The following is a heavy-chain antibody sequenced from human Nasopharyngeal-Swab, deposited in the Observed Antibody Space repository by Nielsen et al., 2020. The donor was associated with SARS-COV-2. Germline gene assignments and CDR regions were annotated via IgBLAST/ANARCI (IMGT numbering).Heavy chain of an antibody. D-gene: IGHD1-20*01. Sequence: GGSLRLSCKGSGYTFTSYWIGWVRQMPGKGLEWMGIIYPDDSDTRYSPSFQGQVTISADKSISTAYLQWSSLKASDTAMYYCARRYNWNGGDDYWGQGTLVTVSS. CDR1: GYTFTSYW. CDR3: ARRYNWNGGDDY. J-gene: IGHJ4*02. V-gene: IGHV5-51*01. CDR2: IYPDDSDT.